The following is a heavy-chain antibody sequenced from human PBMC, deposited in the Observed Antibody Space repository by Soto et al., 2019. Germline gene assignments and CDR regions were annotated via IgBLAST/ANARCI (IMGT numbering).Heavy chain of an antibody. Sequence: SVTVSCKASGGTFSSYAIIWVRQAPGQGLEWMGGIIPIFGTANYAQKFQGGVTITADESTSTAYMELSSLRSEDTAVYYCARVGGRGSYQYWYFDLWGRGTLVTVSS. CDR3: ARVGGRGSYQYWYFDL. CDR2: IIPIFGTA. V-gene: IGHV1-69*13. J-gene: IGHJ2*01. D-gene: IGHD1-26*01. CDR1: GGTFSSYA.